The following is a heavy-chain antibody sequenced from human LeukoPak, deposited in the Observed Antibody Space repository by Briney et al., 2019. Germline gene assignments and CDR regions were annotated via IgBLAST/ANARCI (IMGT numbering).Heavy chain of an antibody. CDR3: ARDGDFWSGYYIDH. J-gene: IGHJ4*02. Sequence: GGSLRLSCAASGFSFSSYWMSWVRQAPGKGLEWVANIKQDGSEKYYVDSVKGRFTISRDNAKNSLYLQMNSLRAEDTAVYYCARDGDFWSGYYIDHWGQGTLVTGSS. D-gene: IGHD3-3*01. CDR2: IKQDGSEK. V-gene: IGHV3-7*01. CDR1: GFSFSSYW.